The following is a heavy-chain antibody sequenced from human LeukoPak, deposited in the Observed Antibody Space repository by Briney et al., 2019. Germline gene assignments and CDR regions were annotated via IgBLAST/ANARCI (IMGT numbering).Heavy chain of an antibody. CDR1: GFTFSSYA. Sequence: GGSLRLSCAASGFTFSSYAMHWVRQAPGKGLEWVAVISCDGSNKYYADSVKGRFTISRDNSKNTLYLQMNSLRAEDTAVYYCARTVQQLGYFDYWGQGTLVTVSS. CDR2: ISCDGSNK. D-gene: IGHD6-13*01. CDR3: ARTVQQLGYFDY. J-gene: IGHJ4*02. V-gene: IGHV3-30-3*01.